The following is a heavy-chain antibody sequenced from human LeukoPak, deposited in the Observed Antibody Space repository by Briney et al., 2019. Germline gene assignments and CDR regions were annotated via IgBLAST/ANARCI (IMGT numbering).Heavy chain of an antibody. J-gene: IGHJ4*02. CDR3: ARESYSSSYLFDF. CDR1: GGSISSYY. D-gene: IGHD6-6*01. V-gene: IGHV4-4*07. Sequence: PSETLSLTCTVSGGSISSYYCSWIRQPAGKGLEWIGRIYTSGSTNYNPSLKSRVTMSVDTSKNQISLKVNSVTAADTAVYYCARESYSSSYLFDFWGREPWSPSPQ. CDR2: IYTSGST.